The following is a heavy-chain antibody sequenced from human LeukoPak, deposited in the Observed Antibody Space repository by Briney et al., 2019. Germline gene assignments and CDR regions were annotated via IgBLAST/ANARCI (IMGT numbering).Heavy chain of an antibody. V-gene: IGHV4-39*07. D-gene: IGHD3-22*01. CDR2: IYYSGST. CDR1: AGSISSSSYS. Sequence: SETLSLTCTVSAGSISSSSYSWGWIRQPPGKGLEWIGSIYYSGSTYFNPSLKSRVTISVDTSKNQFSLKLSSVTAADTAVYYCARDYYDSSGYYGYNWFDPWGQGTLVTVSS. CDR3: ARDYYDSSGYYGYNWFDP. J-gene: IGHJ5*02.